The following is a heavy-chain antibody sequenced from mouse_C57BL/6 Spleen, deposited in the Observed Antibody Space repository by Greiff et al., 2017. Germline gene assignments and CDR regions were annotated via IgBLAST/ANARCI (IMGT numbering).Heavy chain of an antibody. V-gene: IGHV5-4*01. CDR1: GFTFSSYA. D-gene: IGHD3-1*01. J-gene: IGHJ4*01. CDR3: ARDASAGSPAMDY. CDR2: ISDGGSYT. Sequence: EVQLVESGGGLVKPGGSLKLSCAASGFTFSSYAMSWVRQTPEKRLEWVATISDGGSYTNYTDNVKGRFTISRDNAKNNLYLQMSHLKSEDTAMYYCARDASAGSPAMDYWGQGTSVTVSS.